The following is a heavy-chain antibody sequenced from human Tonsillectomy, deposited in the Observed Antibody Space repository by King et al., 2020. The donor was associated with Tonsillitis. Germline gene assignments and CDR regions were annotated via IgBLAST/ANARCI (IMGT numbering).Heavy chain of an antibody. J-gene: IGHJ4*02. CDR3: AIITGTTFDY. CDR2: IYYSGST. CDR1: GGSISSSSYY. D-gene: IGHD1-20*01. Sequence: QLQESGPGLVKPSETLSLTCTVSGGSISSSSYYWGWIRQPPGKGLEWIGSIYYSGSTYYNPSLKSRVTLSVDTSKNHFSLKLSSVTAADTAVYYCAIITGTTFDYWGQGTLVTVSS. V-gene: IGHV4-39*01.